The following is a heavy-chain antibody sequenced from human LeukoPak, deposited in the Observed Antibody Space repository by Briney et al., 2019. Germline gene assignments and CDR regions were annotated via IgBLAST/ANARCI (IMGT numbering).Heavy chain of an antibody. CDR1: GFTFDDYG. V-gene: IGHV3-20*04. CDR2: INWNGGTT. CDR3: ARDAITMVRGVIGY. Sequence: GGSLRLSCAASGFTFDDYGMSWVRQAPGKGLEWVSGINWNGGTTRYADSVKGRFTISRDNAKNSLYLQMNSLRAEDTAVYYCARDAITMVRGVIGYWGQGTLVTVSS. J-gene: IGHJ4*02. D-gene: IGHD3-10*01.